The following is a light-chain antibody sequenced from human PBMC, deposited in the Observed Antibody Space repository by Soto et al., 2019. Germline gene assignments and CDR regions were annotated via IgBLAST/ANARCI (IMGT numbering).Light chain of an antibody. Sequence: QSVLTQPPSVSAAAGQKVTISCSGSSSNIGSRSVSWYQQFPGTAPKLLIYENNKRPSGIPDRFSGSKSGTSATLGITGLQTGDEADYYCGAWDNSLSAGVFGGGTKVTVL. CDR1: SSNIGSRS. CDR3: GAWDNSLSAGV. V-gene: IGLV1-51*02. J-gene: IGLJ3*02. CDR2: ENN.